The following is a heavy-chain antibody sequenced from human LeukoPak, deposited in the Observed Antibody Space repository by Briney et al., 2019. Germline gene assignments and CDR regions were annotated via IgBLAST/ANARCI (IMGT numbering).Heavy chain of an antibody. J-gene: IGHJ4*02. V-gene: IGHV1-18*01. D-gene: IGHD3-16*01. CDR1: GYTFTSYG. CDR2: ISAYNGNT. CDR3: ARVVLWGGSGYYFDY. Sequence: ASVKVSCKASGYTFTSYGISWVRQAPGQGLERMGWISAYNGNTNYAQKLQGRVTMTTDTSTSTAYMELRSLRSDDTAVYYCARVVLWGGSGYYFDYWGQGTLVTVSS.